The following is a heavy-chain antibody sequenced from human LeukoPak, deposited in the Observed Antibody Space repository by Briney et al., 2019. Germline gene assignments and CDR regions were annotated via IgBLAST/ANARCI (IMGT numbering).Heavy chain of an antibody. CDR1: GFXFSSYW. CDR3: ARGGGLDI. Sequence: GGSLRLSCAASGFXFSSYWMTWVRQAPGKGLEWVANIKQDGSEKYYVDSVKGRLTISRDNAKNSLYLQMNSLRAEDTAVYYCARGGGLDIWGQGTMVTVSS. CDR2: IKQDGSEK. J-gene: IGHJ3*02. V-gene: IGHV3-7*05.